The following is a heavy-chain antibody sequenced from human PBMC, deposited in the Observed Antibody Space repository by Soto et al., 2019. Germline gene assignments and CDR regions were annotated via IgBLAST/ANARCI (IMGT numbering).Heavy chain of an antibody. D-gene: IGHD3-9*01. CDR1: GFTFSSYA. CDR2: ISGSGGST. V-gene: IGHV3-23*01. Sequence: EVQLLESGGGLVQPGGSLRLSCAASGFTFSSYAMSWVRQAPGKGLEWVSAISGSGGSTYYADSVKGRFTISRDNSKNTLYLQMNSLRAEDTAVYYCAKGKDILTGYYRVDFDYWGQGDLVTVSS. CDR3: AKGKDILTGYYRVDFDY. J-gene: IGHJ4*02.